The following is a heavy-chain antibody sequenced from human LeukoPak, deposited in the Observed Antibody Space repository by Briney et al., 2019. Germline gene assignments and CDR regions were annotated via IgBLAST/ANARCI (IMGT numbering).Heavy chain of an antibody. CDR1: GFTFSNYA. V-gene: IGHV3-23*01. Sequence: PGGSLRLSCVASGFTFSNYAMTWVRQAPGKGLEWVSAISGSGGSTYYADSVEGRFTISRDNSKNTVYLQMNSLRAEDTAVLYCGKGGRFGYNYGYLDYWGQGTLVTVSS. CDR2: ISGSGGST. D-gene: IGHD5-18*01. J-gene: IGHJ4*02. CDR3: GKGGRFGYNYGYLDY.